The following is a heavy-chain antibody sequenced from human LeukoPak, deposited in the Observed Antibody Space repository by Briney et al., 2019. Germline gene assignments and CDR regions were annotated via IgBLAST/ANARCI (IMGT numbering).Heavy chain of an antibody. V-gene: IGHV3-11*01. J-gene: IGHJ4*02. CDR1: GFTFSDYY. D-gene: IGHD1-26*01. CDR3: ARGWYSGSYFDY. CDR2: ISSSGSTI. Sequence: GGSLRLSCAASGFTFSDYYMNWIRQAPGKGLEWVSYISSSGSTIYYADSVKGRFTISRDNAKNSLYLQMNSLRAEDTAVHYCARGWYSGSYFDYWGQGTLVTVSS.